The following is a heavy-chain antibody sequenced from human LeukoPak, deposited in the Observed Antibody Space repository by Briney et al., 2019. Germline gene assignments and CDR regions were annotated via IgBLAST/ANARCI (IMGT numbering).Heavy chain of an antibody. CDR2: INPNSGGT. Sequence: GASVKVSCKASGYTFTGYYMHWVRQAPGQGLEWMGWINPNSGGTNYAQKFQGRVTMTTDTSTSTAYMELRSLRSDDTAVYYCARDSLFEFDYWGQGTLVTVSS. J-gene: IGHJ4*02. CDR3: ARDSLFEFDY. CDR1: GYTFTGYY. V-gene: IGHV1-2*02.